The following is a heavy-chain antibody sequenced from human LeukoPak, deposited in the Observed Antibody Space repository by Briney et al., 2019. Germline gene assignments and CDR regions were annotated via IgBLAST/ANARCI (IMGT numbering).Heavy chain of an antibody. CDR2: IYYSGSI. CDR1: GGSISINSYY. Sequence: SEPLSLPCTVSGGSISINSYYWGWIRQPPGKVLDWIWIIYYSGSINNNPALKIQVTISVDPSKNQFSMKLCSGTATDTLVYYCARRRTMFGYFAGEFDYWGQGTLVTVSS. D-gene: IGHD3-10*02. V-gene: IGHV4-39*01. CDR3: ARRRTMFGYFAGEFDY. J-gene: IGHJ4*02.